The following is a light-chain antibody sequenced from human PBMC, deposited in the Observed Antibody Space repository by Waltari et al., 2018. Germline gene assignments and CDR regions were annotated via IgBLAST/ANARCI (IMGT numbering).Light chain of an antibody. Sequence: SHDLTQPPPVSVSPGQTARISCSGATLAKKYVSWYQQRPGQAPVMLIYKDSVRPSEIPERFSASSSGTTATLTITGVQAEDEADYYCQSTDSSDSLFLFGGGTKLTFV. CDR2: KDS. V-gene: IGLV3-25*03. J-gene: IGLJ2*01. CDR3: QSTDSSDSLFL. CDR1: TLAKKY.